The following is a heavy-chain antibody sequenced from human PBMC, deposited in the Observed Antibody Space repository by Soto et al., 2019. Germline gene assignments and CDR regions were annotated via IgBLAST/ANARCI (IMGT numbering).Heavy chain of an antibody. Sequence: ASVKGSCKASGYTFTGYYMHWVGQSPGQALEWMGWINPNSGGTNYAQKFQGRVTMTRDTSIGTAYMELSRLRSDDTAVYYCARVFQYYDSSGLNWFDPWGQGXLVTVSS. CDR3: ARVFQYYDSSGLNWFDP. J-gene: IGHJ5*02. CDR1: GYTFTGYY. V-gene: IGHV1-2*02. CDR2: INPNSGGT. D-gene: IGHD3-22*01.